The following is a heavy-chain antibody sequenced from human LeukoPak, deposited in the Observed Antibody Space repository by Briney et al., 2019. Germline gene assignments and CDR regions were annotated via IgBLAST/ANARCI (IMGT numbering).Heavy chain of an antibody. V-gene: IGHV3-21*06. CDR1: AFSFSTYS. D-gene: IGHD1-14*01. Sequence: GGSLRLSCAASAFSFSTYSMNWVRQAPGKGLEWVSFISIGSSYRYYADSVRGRFTISRDNAKNSLYLQMNSLRAEDTAVYYCAGDNQAFDIWGQGTMVTVSS. J-gene: IGHJ3*02. CDR2: ISIGSSYR. CDR3: AGDNQAFDI.